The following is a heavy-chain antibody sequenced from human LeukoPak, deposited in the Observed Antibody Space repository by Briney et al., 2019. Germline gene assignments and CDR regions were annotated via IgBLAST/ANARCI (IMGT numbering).Heavy chain of an antibody. CDR1: GYSFTSYW. D-gene: IGHD3-10*01. Sequence: GESLKISCKGSGYSFTSYWIGWVRQMPGKGLEWMGIIYPGDSDTRNSPSFQGQVTISADKSISTAYLQWSRLKASDTAMYYCARQYGSGSYYKPAGFDYWGQGTLVTVSS. V-gene: IGHV5-51*01. CDR3: ARQYGSGSYYKPAGFDY. J-gene: IGHJ4*02. CDR2: IYPGDSDT.